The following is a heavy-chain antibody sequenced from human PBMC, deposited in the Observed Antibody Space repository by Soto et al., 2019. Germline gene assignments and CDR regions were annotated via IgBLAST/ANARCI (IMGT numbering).Heavy chain of an antibody. CDR1: GGSISSGGYS. Sequence: TLSLTCAVSGGSISSGGYSWSWIRQPPGKGPERIGYIYHSGSTYYNPSLKSRVTISLDTPKNQVSLKLSSVTAGDTAVYCCARHSGYYDILTGYTTYYFDSWGHGILVTVSS. CDR2: IYHSGST. J-gene: IGHJ4*01. CDR3: ARHSGYYDILTGYTTYYFDS. D-gene: IGHD3-9*01. V-gene: IGHV4-30-2*01.